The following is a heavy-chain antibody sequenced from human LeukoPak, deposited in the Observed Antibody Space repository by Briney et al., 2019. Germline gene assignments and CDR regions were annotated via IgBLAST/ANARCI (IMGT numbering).Heavy chain of an antibody. CDR2: IKQDGSEK. D-gene: IGHD3-16*02. Sequence: GGSLRLSCAASGFTFSYYWMSWVRQAPGKGLEWGANIKQDGSEKYYMDSVKGRFTISRDNAKNSLYLQMNSLRAEDTAVYHCARDGVITFGGVIVADYWGQGTLVIVSS. V-gene: IGHV3-7*01. CDR1: GFTFSYYW. CDR3: ARDGVITFGGVIVADY. J-gene: IGHJ4*02.